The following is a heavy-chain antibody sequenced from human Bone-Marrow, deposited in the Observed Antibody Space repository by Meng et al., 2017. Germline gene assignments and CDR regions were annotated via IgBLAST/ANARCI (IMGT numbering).Heavy chain of an antibody. J-gene: IGHJ5*02. D-gene: IGHD6-13*01. CDR3: AREQYSSSWFRRARENNWFDP. CDR2: IYTSGST. V-gene: IGHV4-4*07. CDR1: GGSISSYY. Sequence: GSLRLSCTVSGGSISSYYWSWIRQPAGKGLEWIGRIYTSGSTNYNPSLKSRVTMSVDTSKNQFSLKLSSVTAADTAVYYCAREQYSSSWFRRARENNWFDPWGQGTLVTVSS.